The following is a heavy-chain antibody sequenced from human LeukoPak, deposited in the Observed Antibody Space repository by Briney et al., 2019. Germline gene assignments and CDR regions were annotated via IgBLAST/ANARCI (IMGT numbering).Heavy chain of an antibody. D-gene: IGHD4-17*01. V-gene: IGHV3-73*01. CDR2: IRSKANSYAT. CDR3: TRPTVHNWFDP. J-gene: IGHJ5*02. CDR1: GFTFSGSA. Sequence: PGGSLRLSCAASGFTFSGSAMHWVRQASGKGLDWVGRIRSKANSYATAYAASVKGRFTISRDDSKNTAYLQMNSLKTEDTAVYYCTRPTVHNWFDPWGQGTLVTVSS.